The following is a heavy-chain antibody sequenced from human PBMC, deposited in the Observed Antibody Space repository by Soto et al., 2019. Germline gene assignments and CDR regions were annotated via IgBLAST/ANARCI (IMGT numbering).Heavy chain of an antibody. CDR3: ARGSDDDSSGYYYVEAFDI. Sequence: WIIKTKGKGLEWIGYIYYSGSTNYNPSLKSRVTISVDTSKNQFSLKLSSVTAADTAVYYCARGSDDDSSGYYYVEAFDIWGQGTMVTVSS. J-gene: IGHJ3*02. D-gene: IGHD3-22*01. CDR2: IYYSGST. V-gene: IGHV4-59*01.